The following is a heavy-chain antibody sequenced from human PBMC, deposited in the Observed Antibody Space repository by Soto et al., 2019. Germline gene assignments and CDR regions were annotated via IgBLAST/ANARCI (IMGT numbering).Heavy chain of an antibody. CDR2: IYYSGST. V-gene: IGHV4-59*01. CDR1: GGSIVSYY. Sequence: AETLSLTCTVSGGSIVSYYCSFIRHPPFKGLEWIGYIYYSGSTNYNPSLKSRVTISVDTSKNQFSLKLSSVTAADTAVYYCARGPTINTAMVTYYFDYWGQGTLVTVSS. J-gene: IGHJ4*02. D-gene: IGHD5-18*01. CDR3: ARGPTINTAMVTYYFDY.